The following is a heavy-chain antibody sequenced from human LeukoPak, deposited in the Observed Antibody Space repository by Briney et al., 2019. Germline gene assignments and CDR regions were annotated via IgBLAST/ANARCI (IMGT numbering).Heavy chain of an antibody. J-gene: IGHJ4*02. CDR3: ARLAAHYYDSSGYYTDY. CDR1: GGSISSYY. CDR2: IYHSGST. Sequence: SETLSLTCTVSGGSISSYYWSWIRQPPGKGLEWIGEIYHSGSTNYNPSLKSRVTISVDKSKNQFSLKLSSVTAADTAVYYCARLAAHYYDSSGYYTDYWGQGTLVTVSS. V-gene: IGHV4-59*12. D-gene: IGHD3-22*01.